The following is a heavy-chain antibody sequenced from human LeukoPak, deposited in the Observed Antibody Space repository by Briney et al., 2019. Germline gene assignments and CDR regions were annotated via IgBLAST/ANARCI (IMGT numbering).Heavy chain of an antibody. J-gene: IGHJ5*02. V-gene: IGHV1-2*02. CDR3: ARAGLLRLGELSLRFDP. D-gene: IGHD3-16*02. CDR2: INPNSGGT. Sequence: ASVKVSCKASGYTFTGYYMHWVRQAPGQGLEWMGWINPNSGGTNYAQKFQGRVTMTRDTSISTAYMELSRLRSDGTAVYYCARAGLLRLGELSLRFDPWGQGTLVTVSS. CDR1: GYTFTGYY.